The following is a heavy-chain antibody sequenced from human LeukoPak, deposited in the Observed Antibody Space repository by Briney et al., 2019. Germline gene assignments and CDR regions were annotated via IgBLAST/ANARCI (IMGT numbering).Heavy chain of an antibody. D-gene: IGHD2-2*01. CDR1: GYTFTGYY. CDR3: ARDSIPLGYCSSTSCYAGFDY. V-gene: IGHV1-2*02. J-gene: IGHJ4*02. Sequence: GASVKVSCKASGYTFTGYYMHWVRQAPGQGLEWMGWINPNSGGTNYAQKFQGRVTMTRDTSISTAYMELSRLRSDDTAVYYCARDSIPLGYCSSTSCYAGFDYWGQGTLVTVSS. CDR2: INPNSGGT.